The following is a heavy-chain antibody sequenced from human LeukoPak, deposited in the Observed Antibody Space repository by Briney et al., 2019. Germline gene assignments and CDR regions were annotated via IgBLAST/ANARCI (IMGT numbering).Heavy chain of an antibody. Sequence: ASVKVSCKASGYTFTGYYMHWVRQAPGQGLESMGWINPNSGGTNYAQKFQGRVTMTRDTSISTAYMELSRLRSDDTAVYYCARVGIYCSSTSCSSPFDPWGQGTLVTVSS. V-gene: IGHV1-2*02. CDR3: ARVGIYCSSTSCSSPFDP. CDR2: INPNSGGT. CDR1: GYTFTGYY. J-gene: IGHJ5*02. D-gene: IGHD2-2*01.